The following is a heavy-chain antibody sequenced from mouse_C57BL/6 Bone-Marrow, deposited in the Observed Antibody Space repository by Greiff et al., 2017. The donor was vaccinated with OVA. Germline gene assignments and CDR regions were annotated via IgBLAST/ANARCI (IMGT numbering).Heavy chain of an antibody. D-gene: IGHD1-3*01. CDR3: ARDSSLCLYYAMDD. CDR1: GFTFSSYA. CDR2: ISDGGSYT. V-gene: IGHV5-4*01. J-gene: IGHJ4*01. Sequence: EVKLVESGGGLVKPGGSLKLSCAASGFTFSSYAMSWVRQTPEKRLEWVATISDGGSYTYYPANVQGRFPIARDNDKKQLYLQMNQLKSEDTAMYYCARDSSLCLYYAMDDWGQGTSVTVSS.